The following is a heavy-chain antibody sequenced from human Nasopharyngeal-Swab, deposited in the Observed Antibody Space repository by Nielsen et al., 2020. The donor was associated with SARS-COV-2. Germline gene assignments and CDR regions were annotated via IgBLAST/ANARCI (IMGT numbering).Heavy chain of an antibody. J-gene: IGHJ4*02. Sequence: SVKVSSNASGYTFTSYYMHWVRQAPGQGLEWMGIINPSGGSTSYAQKFQGRVTMTRDTSTSTVYMELSSLRSEDTAVYYCARVFGDILTGSILPKGFDYWGQGTLVTVSS. CDR2: INPSGGST. CDR1: GYTFTSYY. D-gene: IGHD3-9*01. CDR3: ARVFGDILTGSILPKGFDY. V-gene: IGHV1-46*01.